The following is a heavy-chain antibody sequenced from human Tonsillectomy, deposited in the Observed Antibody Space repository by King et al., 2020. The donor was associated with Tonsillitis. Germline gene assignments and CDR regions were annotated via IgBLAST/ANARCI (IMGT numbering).Heavy chain of an antibody. CDR1: GFIFTSYT. D-gene: IGHD1-26*01. J-gene: IGHJ4*02. V-gene: IGHV3-21*01. Sequence: VQLVESGGGLVKPGGSLRLSCAASGFIFTSYTLTWVRQAPGKGLEWVSSISGSTFDIYYADSVKGRFTISRDNAQNSLSLQMNSLRAEDTAVYYCARGRGSSRDPLFDFWGQGTLVTVSS. CDR3: ARGRGSSRDPLFDF. CDR2: ISGSTFDI.